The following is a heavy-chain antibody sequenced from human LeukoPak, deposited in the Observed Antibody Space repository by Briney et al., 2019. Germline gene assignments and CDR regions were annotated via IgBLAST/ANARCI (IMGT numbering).Heavy chain of an antibody. Sequence: PGGSLRLSCAASGFTFSSYAMHWVRQAPGKGLEYVSAISSNGGSTYYANSVRGRFTISRDNSKNTLYLQMGSLRAEDMAVYYCARGRDYGGNSRSPKSYFDYWGQGTLVTVSS. D-gene: IGHD4-23*01. CDR1: GFTFSSYA. CDR2: ISSNGGST. CDR3: ARGRDYGGNSRSPKSYFDY. V-gene: IGHV3-64*01. J-gene: IGHJ4*02.